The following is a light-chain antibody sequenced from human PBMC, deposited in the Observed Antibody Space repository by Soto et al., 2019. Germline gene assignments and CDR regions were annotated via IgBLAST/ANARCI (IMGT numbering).Light chain of an antibody. CDR2: AAS. CDR3: QQSYSTPIT. J-gene: IGKJ5*01. V-gene: IGKV1-39*01. CDR1: QNIGNY. Sequence: DIQMSQSPSSLSASVGDRVTITCRSSQNIGNYVNWYQQKPGRAPKLLLYAASTLQRGVPSSFSGGGSGTYFTLTISSLQPEDFATYYCQQSYSTPITFGQGTRLEIK.